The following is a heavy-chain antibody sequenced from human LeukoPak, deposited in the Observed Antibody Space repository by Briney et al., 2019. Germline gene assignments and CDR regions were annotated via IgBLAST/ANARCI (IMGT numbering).Heavy chain of an antibody. J-gene: IGHJ5*02. Sequence: GGSLRLSCAASGFTFSSYGMHWVRQAPGKGLEWVAVISYDGSNKYYADSVKGRFTISRDNSKNTLYLQMNSLRAEDTAVYYCARRRIITMVRGAYNWFDPWGQGTLVTVSS. V-gene: IGHV3-30*03. D-gene: IGHD3-10*01. CDR2: ISYDGSNK. CDR3: ARRRIITMVRGAYNWFDP. CDR1: GFTFSSYG.